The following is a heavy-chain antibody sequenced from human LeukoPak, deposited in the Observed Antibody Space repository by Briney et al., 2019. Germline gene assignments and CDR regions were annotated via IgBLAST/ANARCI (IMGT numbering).Heavy chain of an antibody. CDR1: GGSISGHY. Sequence: PSETLSLTCTVSGGSISGHYWNWIRQSPEKGLEWIGYIYYSGTINYNPSLKARVTMSIDTPKNQFSLKLSSVTAADTAIYYCAKSKSLGLQYFDNWGQGTLATVSS. CDR2: IYYSGTI. J-gene: IGHJ4*02. D-gene: IGHD1-7*01. V-gene: IGHV4-59*11. CDR3: AKSKSLGLQYFDN.